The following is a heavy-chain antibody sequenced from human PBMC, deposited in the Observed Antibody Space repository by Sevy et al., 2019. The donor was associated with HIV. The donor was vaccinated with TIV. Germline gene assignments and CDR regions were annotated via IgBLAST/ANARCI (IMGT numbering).Heavy chain of an antibody. CDR3: ARDHGGVQDWYFDL. J-gene: IGHJ2*01. CDR1: GFTVSNNY. Sequence: GGSLRLSCAASGFTVSNNYMSWVRQAPGKGLECFSVIYTVGSTYYGDSVEGGFTMSREDSKNTVYLEMNTLSAEDTAIYYCARDHGGVQDWYFDLWGRGTLVTVSS. D-gene: IGHD2-8*02. CDR2: IYTVGST. V-gene: IGHV3-53*01.